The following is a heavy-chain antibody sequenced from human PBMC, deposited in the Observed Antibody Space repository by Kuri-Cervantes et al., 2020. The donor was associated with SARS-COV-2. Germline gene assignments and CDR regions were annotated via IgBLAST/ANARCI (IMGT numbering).Heavy chain of an antibody. CDR3: AKDREGYGDLDY. CDR1: GFTFSSYW. J-gene: IGHJ4*02. Sequence: GGSLRLSCAASGFTFSSYWMSWVRQAPGKGLEWVANIKQDGSEKYYVDSVKGRVTISRDNSKKTVYLQMNSLRPEDTAVYYCAKDREGYGDLDYWGQGTLVTVSS. D-gene: IGHD4-17*01. CDR2: IKQDGSEK. V-gene: IGHV3-7*01.